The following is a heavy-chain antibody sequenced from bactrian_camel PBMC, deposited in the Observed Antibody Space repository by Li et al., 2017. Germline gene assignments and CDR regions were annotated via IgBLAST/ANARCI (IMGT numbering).Heavy chain of an antibody. Sequence: HVQLVESGGGSVQAGESLRLSCAASGLVAFGDADKGWYRQTSKNECERVSSINSGGSVTDYADSVKGRFAISRDNAKNTLSLQMNSLKPEDTAMYYCAADWGLRCPDEYNYWGQGTQVTVS. V-gene: IGHV3S68*01. CDR1: GLVAFGDAD. CDR2: INSGGSVT. CDR3: AADWGLRCPDEYNY. D-gene: IGHD5*01. J-gene: IGHJ4*01.